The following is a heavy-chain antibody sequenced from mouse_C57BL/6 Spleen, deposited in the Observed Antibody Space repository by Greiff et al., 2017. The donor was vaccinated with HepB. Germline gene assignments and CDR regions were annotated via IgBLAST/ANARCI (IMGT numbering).Heavy chain of an antibody. CDR3: ARSGWPLYYFDY. CDR1: GYTFTSYW. CDR2: IDPSDSYT. J-gene: IGHJ2*01. Sequence: VQLQQPGAELVMPGASVKLSCKASGYTFTSYWMHWVKQRPGQGLEWIGEIDPSDSYTNYNQKFKGKSTLTVDKSSSTAYMQLSSLTSEDSAVYYCARSGWPLYYFDYWGQGTTLTVSS. V-gene: IGHV1-69*01. D-gene: IGHD2-3*01.